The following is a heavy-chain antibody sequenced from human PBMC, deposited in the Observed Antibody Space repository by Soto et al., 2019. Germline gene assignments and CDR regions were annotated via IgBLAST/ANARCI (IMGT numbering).Heavy chain of an antibody. J-gene: IGHJ6*03. D-gene: IGHD6-6*01. CDR2: ISSNGVGT. CDR3: ARRARPDFYYMDV. V-gene: IGHV3-64*01. CDR1: GFTLIGYA. Sequence: PGGSLRLSCAASGFTLIGYAMDWVRQAPGKGLEYVSGISSNGVGTYYANSVQGRFTISRDNSKNTVYLQMGSLRPEDMAVYYCARRARPDFYYMDVWGKGTTLTVSS.